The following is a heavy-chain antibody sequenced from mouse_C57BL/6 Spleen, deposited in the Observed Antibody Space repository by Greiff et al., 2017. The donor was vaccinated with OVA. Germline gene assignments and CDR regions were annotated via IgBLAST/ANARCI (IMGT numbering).Heavy chain of an antibody. CDR2: INPSSGYT. CDR3: ARPITTVQGDYAMDY. Sequence: QVQLQQSGAELARPGASVKMSCKASGYTFTSYTMHWVKQRPGQGLEWIGYINPSSGYTKYNQKFKDKATLTADKSSSTAYMQLSSLTSEDSAVYYCARPITTVQGDYAMDYWGQGTSVTVSS. V-gene: IGHV1-4*01. J-gene: IGHJ4*01. D-gene: IGHD1-1*01. CDR1: GYTFTSYT.